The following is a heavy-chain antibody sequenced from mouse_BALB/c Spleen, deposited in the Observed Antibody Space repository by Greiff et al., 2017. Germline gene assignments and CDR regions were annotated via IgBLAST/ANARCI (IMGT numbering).Heavy chain of an antibody. Sequence: VKVVESGPGLVAPSQSLSITCTVSGFSLTGYGVNWVRQPPGKGLEWLGMIWGDGSTDYNSALKSRLSISKDNSKSQVFLKMNSLQTDDTARYYCAGIYYYGSSYSYWYFDVWGAGTTVTVSS. CDR3: AGIYYYGSSYSYWYFDV. CDR2: IWGDGST. CDR1: GFSLTGYG. J-gene: IGHJ1*01. D-gene: IGHD1-1*01. V-gene: IGHV2-6-7*01.